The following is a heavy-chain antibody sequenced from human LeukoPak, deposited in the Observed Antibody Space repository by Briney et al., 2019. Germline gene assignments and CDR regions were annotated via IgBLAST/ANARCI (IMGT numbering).Heavy chain of an antibody. CDR2: ISHDGNDN. V-gene: IGHV3-30*18. J-gene: IGHJ4*02. Sequence: GGSLRLSCAASGFSYSSYGMHWVRQAPGKGLEWVAVISHDGNDNYYADSVKGRFTISRDNSMNTVYLEMHSLRAEDTAVYYCAKDQIGWAPGYSSGPLDYWGQGTLVIVSS. D-gene: IGHD6-19*01. CDR3: AKDQIGWAPGYSSGPLDY. CDR1: GFSYSSYG.